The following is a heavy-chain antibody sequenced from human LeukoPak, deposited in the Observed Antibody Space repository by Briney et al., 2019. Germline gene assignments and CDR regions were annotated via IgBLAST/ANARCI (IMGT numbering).Heavy chain of an antibody. CDR2: ISSSGGST. Sequence: PGGSLRLSCAASGFTFSNTAMNWVRQAPGKGLEWVSTISSSGGSTYYADSVKGRFTISRDNSKNTLYLQMNSLRADDTAVYYCAKDYYDIWSGFDCRGQGTLVTVSS. CDR1: GFTFSNTA. CDR3: AKDYYDIWSGFDC. V-gene: IGHV3-23*01. D-gene: IGHD3-3*01. J-gene: IGHJ4*02.